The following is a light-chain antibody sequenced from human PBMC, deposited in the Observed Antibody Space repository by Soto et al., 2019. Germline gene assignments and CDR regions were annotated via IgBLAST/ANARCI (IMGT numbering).Light chain of an antibody. Sequence: QSALTQPASVSGSPGQSITISCTGTSSDVGGYNYVSWYQQHPGKAPKLMIYDVSNRPSGVSNRFSGSKSGNTASLTISGLQAKDEADYTGVVFGGGTNLTVL. V-gene: IGLV2-14*01. CDR1: SSDVGGYNY. J-gene: IGLJ2*01. CDR2: DVS. CDR3: VV.